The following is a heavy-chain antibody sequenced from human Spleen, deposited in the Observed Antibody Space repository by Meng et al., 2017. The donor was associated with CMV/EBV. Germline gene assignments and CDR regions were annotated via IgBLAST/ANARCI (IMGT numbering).Heavy chain of an antibody. CDR3: ARDTVPFVVVSGAIGY. D-gene: IGHD2-2*01. Sequence: FTFSDYYMSWIRQAPGKGLEWVSYISSSGSTMYYADSVKGRFTISRDNAKNSLYLQMNSLRAEDTAVYYCARDTVPFVVVSGAIGYWGQGTLVTVSS. CDR2: ISSSGSTM. J-gene: IGHJ4*02. V-gene: IGHV3-11*04. CDR1: FTFSDYY.